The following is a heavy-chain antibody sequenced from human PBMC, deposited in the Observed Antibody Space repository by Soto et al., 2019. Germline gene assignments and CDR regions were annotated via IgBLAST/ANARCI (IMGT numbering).Heavy chain of an antibody. Sequence: GSLRLSCAASGFNFSSYAMHWVRQAPGKGLEWVAVISYDGSIKYSAHSVKGRFTISRDNSKSTLYLQMNSLRAEDTAVYYCARNRGSYYPFDAFDIWGQGTMVTVSS. J-gene: IGHJ3*02. CDR2: ISYDGSIK. D-gene: IGHD1-26*01. CDR3: ARNRGSYYPFDAFDI. CDR1: GFNFSSYA. V-gene: IGHV3-30-3*01.